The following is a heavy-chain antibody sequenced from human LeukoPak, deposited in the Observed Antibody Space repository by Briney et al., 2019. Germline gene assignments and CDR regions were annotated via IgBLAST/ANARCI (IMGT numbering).Heavy chain of an antibody. Sequence: GGSLRLSCAASRFTFDDYAMHWVRQAPGKGLEWVSGISWNSGSIAYADSVKGRFTISRDNAKNTVYLQMNSLRDEDTAVYYCARVVASGNRAFDMWGQGTMVIVSS. CDR1: RFTFDDYA. CDR3: ARVVASGNRAFDM. D-gene: IGHD4-23*01. J-gene: IGHJ3*02. CDR2: ISWNSGSI. V-gene: IGHV3-9*01.